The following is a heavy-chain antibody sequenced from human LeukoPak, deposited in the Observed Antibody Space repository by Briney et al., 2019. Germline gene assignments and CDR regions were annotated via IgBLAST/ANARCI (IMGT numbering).Heavy chain of an antibody. CDR3: TTAPDHHRYFDL. V-gene: IGHV3-15*01. CDR1: GFTFSNAW. D-gene: IGHD1-14*01. CDR2: IKSKTDGGTT. J-gene: IGHJ2*01. Sequence: GGSLRLSCAASGFTFSNAWMSWVRQAPGKGLGWVGRIKSKTDGGTTDYAAPVKGRFTISRDDSKNTLYLQMNSLKTEDTAVYYCTTAPDHHRYFDLWGRGTLVTVSS.